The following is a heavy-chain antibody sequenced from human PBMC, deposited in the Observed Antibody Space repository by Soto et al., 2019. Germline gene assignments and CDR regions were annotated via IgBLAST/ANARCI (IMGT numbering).Heavy chain of an antibody. Sequence: QVQLVESGGGVVQPGRSLRLSCAASGFTFSSYGMHWVRQAPGTGLEWVAVISYDGSKEFYADSVKGRFTISRDNSKKTLYLQMNSLRAEDTAVYYCAKDLRLWSKDYYYYGMDVWGQGTTVTVSS. V-gene: IGHV3-30*18. CDR1: GFTFSSYG. CDR3: AKDLRLWSKDYYYYGMDV. J-gene: IGHJ6*02. D-gene: IGHD5-18*01. CDR2: ISYDGSKE.